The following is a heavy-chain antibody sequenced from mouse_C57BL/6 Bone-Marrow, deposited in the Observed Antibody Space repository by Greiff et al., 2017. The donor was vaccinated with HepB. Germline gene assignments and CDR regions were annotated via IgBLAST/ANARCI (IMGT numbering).Heavy chain of an antibody. CDR2: ISSGGSYT. V-gene: IGHV5-6*01. CDR3: ARPASNYYGSSYWYFDV. CDR1: GFTFSSYG. J-gene: IGHJ1*03. Sequence: EVQGVESGGDLVKPGGSLKLSCAASGFTFSSYGMSWVRQTPDKRLEWVATISSGGSYTYYPDSVKGRFTISRDNAKNTLYLQMSSLKSEDTAMYYCARPASNYYGSSYWYFDVWGTGTTVTVSS. D-gene: IGHD1-1*01.